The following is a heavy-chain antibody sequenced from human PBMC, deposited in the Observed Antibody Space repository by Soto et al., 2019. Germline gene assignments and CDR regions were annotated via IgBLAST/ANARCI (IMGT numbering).Heavy chain of an antibody. V-gene: IGHV1-18*01. J-gene: IGHJ4*02. CDR3: ARDSPPVDY. CDR2: ISAYNGNT. Sequence: GAPVKLSSKASGYTFTSYAMSWVRQAPGQGLEWMGWISAYNGNTNYAQKLQGRVTMTTDTSTSTAYMELRSLRSDDTAVYYCARDSPPVDYWGQGTLVTVSS. CDR1: GYTFTSYA.